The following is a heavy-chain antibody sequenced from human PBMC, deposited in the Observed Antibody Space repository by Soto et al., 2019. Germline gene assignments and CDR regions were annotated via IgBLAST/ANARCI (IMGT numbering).Heavy chain of an antibody. D-gene: IGHD6-19*01. J-gene: IGHJ4*02. CDR2: ISYDGSNK. CDR1: GFTFSSYG. V-gene: IGHV3-30*18. Sequence: RLSCAASGFTFSSYGMHWVRQAPGKGLEWVAVISYDGSNKYYADSVKGRFTISRDNSKNTLYLQMNSLRAEDTAVYYCAKEAAIAVAGTPFDYWGQGTLVTVSS. CDR3: AKEAAIAVAGTPFDY.